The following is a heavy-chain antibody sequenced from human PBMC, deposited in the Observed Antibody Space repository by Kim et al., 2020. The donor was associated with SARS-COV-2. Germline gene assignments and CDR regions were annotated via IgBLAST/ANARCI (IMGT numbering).Heavy chain of an antibody. J-gene: IGHJ4*02. CDR1: GDSISDDGFY. V-gene: IGHV4-31*03. CDR2: IYYSGSA. D-gene: IGHD3-10*01. CDR3: ARDSTDSNGSGSGIDY. Sequence: SETLSLTCTVSGDSISDDGFYWSWIRQHPGKGLEWIGYIYYSGSASYNPSLRSRVTISVDTSKNQFSLRLTSVTAADTAIYYCARDSTDSNGSGSGIDYWGQGTQVTVSS.